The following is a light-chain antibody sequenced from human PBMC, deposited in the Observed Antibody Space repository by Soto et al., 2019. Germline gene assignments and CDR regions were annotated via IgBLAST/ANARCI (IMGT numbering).Light chain of an antibody. V-gene: IGKV3-11*01. CDR1: ESISSY. J-gene: IGKJ5*01. Sequence: VLPQSPATLSLSPGERGIIDRRASESISSYLAWYQQKPGQAPRLFIYDASSRATGIPARFSGSGSGTDFTLTISSLEPEDFAVYYCMQRSKWPITFGPGTRLEIK. CDR3: MQRSKWPIT. CDR2: DAS.